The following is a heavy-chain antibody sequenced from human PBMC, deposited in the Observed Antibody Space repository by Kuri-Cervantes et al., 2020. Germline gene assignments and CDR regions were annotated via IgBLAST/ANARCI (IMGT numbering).Heavy chain of an antibody. CDR3: SREHSSDSSYHMDI. J-gene: IGHJ6*03. CDR1: EFTFSSDW. V-gene: IGHV3-74*01. CDR2: INSDGSST. D-gene: IGHD2-15*01. Sequence: GESMKICYASSEFTFSSDWMQWVRQAPGKGLVWVSRINSDGSSTSYADSVKGRVTISRDNAKNTVHLQMNSLRGEDTAVYYCSREHSSDSSYHMDIWGRGTTVTVSS.